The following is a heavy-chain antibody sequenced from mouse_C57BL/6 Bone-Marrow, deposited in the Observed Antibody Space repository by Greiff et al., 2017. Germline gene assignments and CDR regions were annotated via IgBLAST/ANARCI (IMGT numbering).Heavy chain of an antibody. CDR3: ARKFAVAYWYFDV. Sequence: QVQLQQPGAELVKPGASVKLSCKASGYTFTSYWMHWVKQRPGQGLEWIGMIHPNSGSTNYNEKFKSKATLTVDKSSSTAYMQLSSLTSEDSAVYYCARKFAVAYWYFDVWGTGTTVTVSS. V-gene: IGHV1-64*01. J-gene: IGHJ1*03. CDR2: IHPNSGST. D-gene: IGHD1-1*01. CDR1: GYTFTSYW.